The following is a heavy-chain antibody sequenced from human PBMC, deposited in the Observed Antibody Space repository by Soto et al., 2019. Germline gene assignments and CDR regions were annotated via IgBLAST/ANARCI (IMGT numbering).Heavy chain of an antibody. CDR1: GFTFSSYS. D-gene: IGHD3-16*02. Sequence: LRLSCAASGFTFSSYSMNWVRQAPGKGLEWVSSISSSSSYIYYADSVKGRFTISRDNAKNSLYLQMNSLRAEDTAVYYCAGDYPYYYGMDVWGQGTTVTVSS. CDR3: AGDYPYYYGMDV. J-gene: IGHJ6*02. CDR2: ISSSSSYI. V-gene: IGHV3-21*01.